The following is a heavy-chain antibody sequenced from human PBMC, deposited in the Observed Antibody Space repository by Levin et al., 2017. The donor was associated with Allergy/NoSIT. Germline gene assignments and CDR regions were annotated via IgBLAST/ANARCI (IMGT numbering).Heavy chain of an antibody. D-gene: IGHD3-10*01. Sequence: KPSETLSLTCTVSGGSISSNSYYWGWIRQPPGKGLEWIGSIYYSGSTYYNPSLKSRVTISVDTSKNQFSLNLSSVTTADTAVYYCARLERGSGSYRGWFDPWGQGTLVAVSS. CDR2: IYYSGST. J-gene: IGHJ5*02. CDR3: ARLERGSGSYRGWFDP. CDR1: GGSISSNSYY. V-gene: IGHV4-39*01.